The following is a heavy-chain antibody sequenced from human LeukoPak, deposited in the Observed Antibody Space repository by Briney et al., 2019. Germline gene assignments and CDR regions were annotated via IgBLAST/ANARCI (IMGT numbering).Heavy chain of an antibody. CDR1: GFTFDDYA. V-gene: IGHV3-9*01. J-gene: IGHJ4*02. CDR2: ISWNSGSI. D-gene: IGHD2-8*01. Sequence: GGSLRLSCAASGFTFDDYAMHWVRQAPGKGLEWVSGISWNSGSIGYADSVKGRFTISRDNSKNTLYLQMNSLRAEDTAVYYCAKDSGYCTNGVCYTWGLFDYWGQGTLVTVSS. CDR3: AKDSGYCTNGVCYTWGLFDY.